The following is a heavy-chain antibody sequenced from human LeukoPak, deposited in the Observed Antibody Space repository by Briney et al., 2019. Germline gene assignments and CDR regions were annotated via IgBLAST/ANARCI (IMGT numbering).Heavy chain of an antibody. CDR2: ISYDGYIK. D-gene: IGHD5-12*01. V-gene: IGHV3-30*03. CDR1: GFTFSSYG. J-gene: IGHJ4*02. Sequence: GGSLRLSCAASGFTFSSYGMHWVRQAPGKGLEWVAVISYDGYIKYYADSVKGRFTISRDNSKNTLYLQMNSLRGEDTAVYYCARGPSGYHNTGGQGTLVTVSS. CDR3: ARGPSGYHNT.